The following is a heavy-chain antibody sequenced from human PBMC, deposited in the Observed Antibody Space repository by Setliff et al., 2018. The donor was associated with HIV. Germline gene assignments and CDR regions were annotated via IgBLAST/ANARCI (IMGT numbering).Heavy chain of an antibody. CDR1: GGSVTSGTYY. Sequence: PSETLSLTCTVSGGSVTSGTYYWSWIRQPAGKGLEWIGHVYTSGSTNFNPSLGSRVTISVDTSKNQFSLKLSSVTAADTAIYYCARATPGGTYFPYNFDYWGQGSLVTVSS. CDR3: ARATPGGTYFPYNFDY. V-gene: IGHV4-61*09. D-gene: IGHD1-26*01. J-gene: IGHJ4*02. CDR2: VYTSGST.